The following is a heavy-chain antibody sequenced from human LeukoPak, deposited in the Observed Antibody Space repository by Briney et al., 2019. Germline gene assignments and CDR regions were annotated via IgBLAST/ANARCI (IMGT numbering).Heavy chain of an antibody. V-gene: IGHV4-59*12. J-gene: IGHJ4*02. CDR1: GGSMSSYY. Sequence: SETLSLTCSVSGGSMSSYYWSWIRQSPGKGLEWIGYMYYSGNSNYKSSINSSLESRVTISVDSTKKEFFLKMDSITAADTAVYYCVAGAPKWLHLVYWGQGTLVTVAS. CDR2: MYYSGNS. D-gene: IGHD5-24*01. CDR3: VAGAPKWLHLVY.